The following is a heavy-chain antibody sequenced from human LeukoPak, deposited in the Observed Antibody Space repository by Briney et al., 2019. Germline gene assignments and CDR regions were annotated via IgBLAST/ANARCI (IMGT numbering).Heavy chain of an antibody. V-gene: IGHV3-30*02. D-gene: IGHD5-18*01. Sequence: GGPLRLSCAASGFTFSSYGMHWVRQAPGKGLEWVAFIRYDGSNKYYADSVKVRFTISRDNSKNTLYLQMNSLRAEDTAVYYCAKDRIQLWLVDYWGQGTLVTVSS. J-gene: IGHJ4*02. CDR2: IRYDGSNK. CDR1: GFTFSSYG. CDR3: AKDRIQLWLVDY.